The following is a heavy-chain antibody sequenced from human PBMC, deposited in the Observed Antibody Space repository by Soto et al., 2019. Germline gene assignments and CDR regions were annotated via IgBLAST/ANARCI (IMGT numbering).Heavy chain of an antibody. V-gene: IGHV1-18*01. J-gene: IGHJ6*02. D-gene: IGHD1-26*01. Sequence: QVHLVQSGAEVRKPGASVKVSCKASGYTFVSYGINWVRQAPGQGLEWMGWINTYNGNTNYAQKLQGRVTMTTDTSTTTGYMELRSLRSDDTPVYYCARGAGDYYYSGMDVWGQGTTVIVSS. CDR3: ARGAGDYYYSGMDV. CDR1: GYTFVSYG. CDR2: INTYNGNT.